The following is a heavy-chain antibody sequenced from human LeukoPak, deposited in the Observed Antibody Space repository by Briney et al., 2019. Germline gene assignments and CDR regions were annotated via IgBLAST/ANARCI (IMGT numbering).Heavy chain of an antibody. V-gene: IGHV3-33*01. D-gene: IGHD5-18*01. J-gene: IGHJ4*02. CDR1: GFTFSTFG. CDR2: VWYDGSKK. CDR3: ARGEARKGYSSAVAARGDY. Sequence: PGGSLRLSCAASGFTFSTFGIHWVRQAPGKGLEWVAIVWYDGSKKYYADSVKGRFTISRDNSKNTLYLQMNSLRVGDTGVYYCARGEARKGYSSAVAARGDYWGQGTLVTVSS.